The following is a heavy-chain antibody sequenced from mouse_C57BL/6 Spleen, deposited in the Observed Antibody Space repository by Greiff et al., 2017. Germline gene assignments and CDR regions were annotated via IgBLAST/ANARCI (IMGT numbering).Heavy chain of an antibody. D-gene: IGHD2-1*01. CDR1: GYTFTSYT. V-gene: IGHV1-4*01. J-gene: IGHJ3*01. CDR3: APIYFGNYEGAWFAY. CDR2: INPSSGYT. Sequence: QVQLQQSGAELARPGASVKMSCKASGYTFTSYTMHWVKQRPGQGLEWIGYINPSSGYTKYNQKFKDKATLTADKSSSTAYMQLSSLTSEDSAVYYWAPIYFGNYEGAWFAYWGQGTLVTVSA.